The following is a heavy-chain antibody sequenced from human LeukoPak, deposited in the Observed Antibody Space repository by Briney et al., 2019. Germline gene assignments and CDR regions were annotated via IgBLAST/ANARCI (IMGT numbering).Heavy chain of an antibody. D-gene: IGHD2-15*01. V-gene: IGHV3-7*01. CDR1: GFTFSNYW. CDR2: IKLDGSEK. Sequence: GGSLRLSCAASGFTFSNYWMSWVRQAPGKGLEWVANIKLDGSEKDYVDSVKGRFTISRDNAKNSLYLQMNSLRGDDTAVCYCATVAGDCSGGRCYLLRFDYWGQGTLVTVSS. CDR3: ATVAGDCSGGRCYLLRFDY. J-gene: IGHJ4*02.